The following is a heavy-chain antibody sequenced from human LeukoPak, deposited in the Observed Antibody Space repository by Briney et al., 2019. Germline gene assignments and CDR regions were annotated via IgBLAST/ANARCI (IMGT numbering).Heavy chain of an antibody. J-gene: IGHJ4*02. CDR1: GYTFTGYY. D-gene: IGHD3-3*01. Sequence: ASVKVSCKASGYTFTGYYMHWVRQAPGQGLEWMGRINPNSGGTNYAQKFQGRVTLTRDTSISTAYMELSRLRSDDTAVYYCARFRITIFGVGTYYFDYWGQGTLVTVSS. CDR3: ARFRITIFGVGTYYFDY. CDR2: INPNSGGT. V-gene: IGHV1-2*06.